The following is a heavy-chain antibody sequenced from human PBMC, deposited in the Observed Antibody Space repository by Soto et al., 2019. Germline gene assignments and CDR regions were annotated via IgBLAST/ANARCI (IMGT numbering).Heavy chain of an antibody. CDR1: GGSFSGYY. CDR3: ARVSGIYYYGMDV. CDR2: INHSGST. Sequence: QVQLQQWGAGLLKPSETLSLTCAVYGGSFSGYYWSWIRQPPGKGLEWIGEINHSGSTNYNPSLKSRVTISVDTSKNQVYLKLSSVTAADTAVYYCARVSGIYYYGMDVWGQGTTVTVSS. J-gene: IGHJ6*02. V-gene: IGHV4-34*01. D-gene: IGHD3-10*01.